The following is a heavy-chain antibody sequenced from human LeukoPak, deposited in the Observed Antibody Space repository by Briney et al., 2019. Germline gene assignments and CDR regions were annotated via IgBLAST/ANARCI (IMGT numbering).Heavy chain of an antibody. J-gene: IGHJ4*02. CDR3: ASRYSYGLDFDY. D-gene: IGHD5-18*01. CDR2: INPNRGGT. V-gene: IGHV1-2*02. Sequence: APVKVSCKASGYTFTGYYMHWVRQAPGQGLEWMGWINPNRGGTNYAQKFQGRVTMTRDTSISTAYMELSRLRSDDTAVYYCASRYSYGLDFDYWGQGTLVTVSS. CDR1: GYTFTGYY.